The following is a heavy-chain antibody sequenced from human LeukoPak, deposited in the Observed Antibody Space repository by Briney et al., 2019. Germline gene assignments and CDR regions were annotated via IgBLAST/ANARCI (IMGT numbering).Heavy chain of an antibody. CDR3: ARDLAGDYYDSSGYDNWFDP. CDR2: IYTSGST. Sequence: PSETLSLTCTVSGGSISSYYWSWIRQPAGKGLEWIGRIYTSGSTNYNPSLKSRVTMSLDTSKNQFSLKLSSVTAADTAVYYCARDLAGDYYDSSGYDNWFDPWGQGTLVTVSS. V-gene: IGHV4-4*07. J-gene: IGHJ5*02. CDR1: GGSISSYY. D-gene: IGHD3-22*01.